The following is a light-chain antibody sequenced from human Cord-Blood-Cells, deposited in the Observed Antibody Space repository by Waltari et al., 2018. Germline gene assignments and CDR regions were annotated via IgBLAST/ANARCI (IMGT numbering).Light chain of an antibody. CDR2: GAS. CDR3: QQYGSSPYT. V-gene: IGKV3-20*01. CDR1: QSVSSSY. J-gene: IGKJ2*01. Sequence: IVLTQSPATLSLSPGRSTTLSCSASQSVSSSYLAWNQQKPGQAPRLLIYGASSRATGIPDRFSGSGSGTDFTLTISRLEPEDFAVYYCQQYGSSPYTFGQGTKLEIK.